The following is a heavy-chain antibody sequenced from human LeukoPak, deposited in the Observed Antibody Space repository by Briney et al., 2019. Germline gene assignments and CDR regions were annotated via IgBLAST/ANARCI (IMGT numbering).Heavy chain of an antibody. J-gene: IGHJ4*02. V-gene: IGHV3-66*02. Sequence: GGSLRLSCAASGFTFSSYWMSWVRQAPGKGLEWVSVIYSGGSTNYADSVKGRFTISRDNSKNTLYLQMNSLRAEDTAVYYCAKDSEVRFLEWLFDYWGQGTLVTVSS. D-gene: IGHD3-3*01. CDR3: AKDSEVRFLEWLFDY. CDR2: IYSGGST. CDR1: GFTFSSYW.